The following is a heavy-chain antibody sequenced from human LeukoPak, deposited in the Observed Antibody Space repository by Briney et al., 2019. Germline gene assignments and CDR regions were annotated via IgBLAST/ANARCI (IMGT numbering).Heavy chain of an antibody. CDR3: ARSEYSYGADAFDI. Sequence: SETLSLTCAVSGGSISSSSWWSWVRQPPGKGLEWIGYIYYSGSTNYNPSLKSRVTISVDTSKNQFSLKLSSVTAADTAVYYCARSEYSYGADAFDIWGQGTMVTVSS. D-gene: IGHD5-18*01. CDR2: IYYSGST. CDR1: GGSISSSSW. V-gene: IGHV4-4*02. J-gene: IGHJ3*02.